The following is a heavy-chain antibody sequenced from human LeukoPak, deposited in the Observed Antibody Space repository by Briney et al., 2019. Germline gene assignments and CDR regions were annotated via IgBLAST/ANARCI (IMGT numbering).Heavy chain of an antibody. CDR2: MHYSGLT. Sequence: SETLSLTCTVSGDSISTHYWSWIRQPPGKGLEWIGYMHYSGLTNYNPSLKSRVAISADTSKNQFSLRLSSVTAADTAVYYCARDQMAAAGTIMDVWGKGATVTVSS. V-gene: IGHV4-59*11. J-gene: IGHJ6*03. CDR1: GDSISTHY. D-gene: IGHD6-13*01. CDR3: ARDQMAAAGTIMDV.